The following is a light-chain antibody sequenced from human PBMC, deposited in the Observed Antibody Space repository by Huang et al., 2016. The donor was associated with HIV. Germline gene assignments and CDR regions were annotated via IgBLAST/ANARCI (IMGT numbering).Light chain of an antibody. CDR1: QRVRDN. CDR2: GSS. V-gene: IGKV3-15*01. J-gene: IGKJ1*01. CDR3: QQYYTWPRT. Sequence: EVLMTQSPVTLSESPGGRVTISCWASQRVRDNLAWFQQKPGQAPRLLVHGSSTRATGVPARFSGSGSGTGFTLTITSLQSEDYAVYYCQQYYTWPRTFGQGTRVE.